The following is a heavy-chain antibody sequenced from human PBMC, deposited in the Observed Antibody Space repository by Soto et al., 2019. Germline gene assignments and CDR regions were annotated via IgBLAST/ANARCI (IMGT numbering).Heavy chain of an antibody. J-gene: IGHJ5*02. V-gene: IGHV4-30-4*01. CDR1: GGSISSGDYY. CDR3: ARSGGDWVPNRFDP. Sequence: SETLSLTCTVSGGSISSGDYYWSWIRQPPGKGLEWIGYIYYSGSTYYNPSLKSRVTISVDTSKNQFSLKLSSVTAADTAVYYCARSGGDWVPNRFDPWGPGTLVTVYS. D-gene: IGHD2-21*02. CDR2: IYYSGST.